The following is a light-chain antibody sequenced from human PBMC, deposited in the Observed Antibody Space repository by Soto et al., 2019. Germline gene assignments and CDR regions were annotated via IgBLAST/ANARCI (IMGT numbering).Light chain of an antibody. CDR3: KSYAGSNTYV. CDR2: EVV. Sequence: QSVLTQPPPASGSPGQSVTISCTGPKSDIGVYDFVSWYQHHPGKAPRLIIYEVVQRPSGVPDRFSGSKSGNTASLTVSGLQAADEADYFCKSYAGSNTYVFGSGTKVTVL. CDR1: KSDIGVYDF. J-gene: IGLJ1*01. V-gene: IGLV2-8*01.